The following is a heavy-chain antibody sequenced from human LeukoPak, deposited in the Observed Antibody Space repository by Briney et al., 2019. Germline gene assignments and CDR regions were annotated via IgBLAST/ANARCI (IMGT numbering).Heavy chain of an antibody. CDR3: TGETYYFDH. CDR1: GFTFSSYW. J-gene: IGHJ4*02. V-gene: IGHV3-74*01. Sequence: AGGSLRLSCAASGFTFSSYWMHWVRQAPGKGLVWVSRINSDGSSTSYADSVKGRFTISRDNAKNTLYLQMNSLRPEDTAMYCCTGETYYFDHWGQGALVTVSS. CDR2: INSDGSST.